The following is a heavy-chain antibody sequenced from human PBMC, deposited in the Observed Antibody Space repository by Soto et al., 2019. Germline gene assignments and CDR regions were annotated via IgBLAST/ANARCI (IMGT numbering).Heavy chain of an antibody. J-gene: IGHJ6*02. D-gene: IGHD3-3*01. CDR3: ARDQYDFRSGPYYYAMEV. CDR2: INHSGST. Sequence: PSETLSLTCAVYGGSFSGYYWSWIRQPPGKGLEWIGEINHSGSTNYNPSLKGRVTMSVDTSRDQVSLRLRSVTRADTAVYYCARDQYDFRSGPYYYAMEVWGQGTKVTV. V-gene: IGHV4-34*01. CDR1: GGSFSGYY.